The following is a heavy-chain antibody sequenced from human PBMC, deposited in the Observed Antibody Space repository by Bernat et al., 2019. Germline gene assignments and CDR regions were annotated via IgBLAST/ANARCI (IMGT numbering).Heavy chain of an antibody. J-gene: IGHJ4*02. V-gene: IGHV3-23*04. CDR3: AASGYYSKGYFDY. Sequence: EVQLVESGGGLVQPGGSLRLSCAASGFTFSSYAMSWVRQAPGKGLEWVSAISGSGGRTYYADSVKGRFTISRDNSKNTLYLQMNSLRAEDTAVYYCAASGYYSKGYFDYWGQGTLVTVSS. CDR2: ISGSGGRT. D-gene: IGHD3-3*01. CDR1: GFTFSSYA.